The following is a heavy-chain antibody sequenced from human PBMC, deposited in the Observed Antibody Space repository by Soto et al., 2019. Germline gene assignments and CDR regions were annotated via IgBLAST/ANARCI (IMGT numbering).Heavy chain of an antibody. D-gene: IGHD3-10*01. CDR1: GFTFPTYA. CDR2: ISASGGT. V-gene: IGHV3-23*01. CDR3: AKRDLVDAEPRHFDY. Sequence: EVQLLESGGDLVQPGGSLRLSCTATGFTFPTYAMSWVRQAPGKGLEWVSAISASGGTYYAASVKGRFTISRDNSKDTLYLQRNSLSAEDTAVYYCAKRDLVDAEPRHFDYWGQGTLVPVSS. J-gene: IGHJ4*02.